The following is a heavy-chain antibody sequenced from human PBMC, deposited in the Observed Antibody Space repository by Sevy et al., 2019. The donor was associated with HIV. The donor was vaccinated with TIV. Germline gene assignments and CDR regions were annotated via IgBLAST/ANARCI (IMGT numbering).Heavy chain of an antibody. CDR3: AKTVAYGTTWYGKVED. V-gene: IGHV3-23*01. J-gene: IGHJ4*02. CDR2: IKVGGDT. CDR1: GFNFRNSV. Sequence: GGSQRLSCAASGFNFRNSVMSWIRQAPGEGLEWVSTIKVGGDTHYTDSVKGRFTIYRDNSKNTLSLQMNSLTAEDTAVYYCAKTVAYGTTWYGKVEDWGQGALVTVSS. D-gene: IGHD6-13*01.